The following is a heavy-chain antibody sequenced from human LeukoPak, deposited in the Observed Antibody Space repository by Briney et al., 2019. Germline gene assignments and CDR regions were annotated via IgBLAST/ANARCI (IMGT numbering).Heavy chain of an antibody. V-gene: IGHV3-7*04. Sequence: GESLKISCAASGFTFSSNWMSWVRQAPGKGLEWVANVKQDGSETYYVDSVKGRFAISRDNAKNSLFLQMNTLRVEDTAVYYCARAYSYAFEPWGQGTLVTVSS. D-gene: IGHD5-18*01. CDR2: VKQDGSET. CDR1: GFTFSSNW. J-gene: IGHJ5*02. CDR3: ARAYSYAFEP.